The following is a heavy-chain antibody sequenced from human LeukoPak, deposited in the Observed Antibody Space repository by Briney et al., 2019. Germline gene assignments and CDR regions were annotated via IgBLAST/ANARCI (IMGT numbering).Heavy chain of an antibody. J-gene: IGHJ4*02. CDR1: GYTFTSYD. CDR2: MNPNSGNT. CDR3: ARGKWINGDYSGIDY. D-gene: IGHD4-17*01. V-gene: IGHV1-8*01. Sequence: ASVKVSCKASGYTFTSYDINWVRQATGQGLEWMGWMNPNSGNTGYAQKFQGRVTMTRNISINTAYMGLSSLRSEDTAVYYCARGKWINGDYSGIDYWGQGTLVTVSS.